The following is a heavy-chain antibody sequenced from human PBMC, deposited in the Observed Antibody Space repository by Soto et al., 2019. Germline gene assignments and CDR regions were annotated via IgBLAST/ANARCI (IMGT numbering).Heavy chain of an antibody. Sequence: SETLSLTCTVSGGSITNYYWSWIRQPPGKGLEWIGYIYYSGTTNYNPSLKSRVTISVDTSKNQFSLKLSSVTAGDTAVYYCACGWAIKGFFTEWGQGSLVTVSS. J-gene: IGHJ4*02. CDR2: IYYSGTT. CDR1: GGSITNYY. CDR3: ACGWAIKGFFTE. V-gene: IGHV4-59*08. D-gene: IGHD1-26*01.